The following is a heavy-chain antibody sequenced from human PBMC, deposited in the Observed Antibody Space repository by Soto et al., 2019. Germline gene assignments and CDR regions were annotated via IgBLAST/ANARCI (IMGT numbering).Heavy chain of an antibody. V-gene: IGHV3-66*01. D-gene: IGHD3-22*01. CDR2: IFYGGST. CDR3: ATTGMVVTLYYYYYGMDV. J-gene: IGHJ6*02. CDR1: GFTVSSNY. Sequence: AGGSLRLSCAASGFTVSSNYMTWVRQAPGKGLEWVSVIFYGGSTYYADSVKGRFTISRDNSKNMLYLQMNSLRAEDTAVYYCATTGMVVTLYYYYYGMDVWGQGTTVTVSS.